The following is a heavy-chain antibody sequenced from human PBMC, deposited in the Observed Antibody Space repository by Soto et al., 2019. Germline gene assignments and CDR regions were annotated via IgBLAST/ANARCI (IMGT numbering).Heavy chain of an antibody. CDR2: ISGSGGST. CDR1: GFTFSSYA. J-gene: IGHJ4*02. Sequence: GGSLRLSCAASGFTFSSYAMSWVRQAPGKGLEWVSAISGSGGSTYYADSVKGRFTISRDNSKNTLYLQMNSLRAEDTAVYYCAKDLYSSGWYPMYYFDFWGQGTLVTVSS. CDR3: AKDLYSSGWYPMYYFDF. V-gene: IGHV3-23*01. D-gene: IGHD6-19*01.